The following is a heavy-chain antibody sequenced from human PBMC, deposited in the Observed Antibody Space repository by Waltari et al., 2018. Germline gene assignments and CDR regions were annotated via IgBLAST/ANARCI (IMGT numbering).Heavy chain of an antibody. CDR1: RGSIRSHY. Sequence: QVHLQESGPGQVKPSETLSLTCDVSRGSIRSHYWSWIRRPPGKGLEWIGYIYYNGATNYNPSLMSRVTRSGDTAKNQFSLKLSSVTAADTAVYYCARDRVVPADEPDYYGLDVWGQGTTVTVSS. V-gene: IGHV4-59*11. D-gene: IGHD2-2*01. CDR3: ARDRVVPADEPDYYGLDV. J-gene: IGHJ6*02. CDR2: IYYNGAT.